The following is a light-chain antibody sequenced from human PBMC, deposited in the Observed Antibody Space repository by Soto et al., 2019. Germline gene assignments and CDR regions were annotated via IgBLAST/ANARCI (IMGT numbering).Light chain of an antibody. CDR2: GAS. J-gene: IGKJ2*01. V-gene: IGKV3-15*01. CDR1: QSVSSN. CDR3: QQYNNWPRT. Sequence: EIVMTQSPATLSVSPGERATVSCRASQSVSSNLAWYQQKPGQAPRLLIYGASTRATGIPARCSGSGSGTESTLTIGSLQSEDFAVYYCQQYNNWPRTFGQGTKLEIK.